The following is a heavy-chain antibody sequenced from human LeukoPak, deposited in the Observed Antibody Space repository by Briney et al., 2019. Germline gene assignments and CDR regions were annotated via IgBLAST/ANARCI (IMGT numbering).Heavy chain of an antibody. V-gene: IGHV3-23*01. CDR1: GFTFSNYA. CDR2: ISDSGVST. D-gene: IGHD6-25*01. J-gene: IGHJ4*02. Sequence: GGSLRLSCAASGFTFSNYAMSWVRQAPGKGLEWVSVISDSGVSTNYADSVKGRFIISRDNSRDTLYLQMNSLRAEDTAVYYCAPDLRGSDCSLDDWGQGTLVTV. CDR3: APDLRGSDCSLDD.